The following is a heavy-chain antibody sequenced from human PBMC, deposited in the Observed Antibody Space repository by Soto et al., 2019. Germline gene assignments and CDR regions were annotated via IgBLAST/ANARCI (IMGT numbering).Heavy chain of an antibody. J-gene: IGHJ3*02. CDR1: GFSPSTSGVG. V-gene: IGHV2-5*02. Sequence: QITLKESGPTLVKPTQTLTLTCTFSGFSPSTSGVGVGWIRQPPGKALEWLALIYWDDDKRYSPSLKSRLTITKDTSKTQVVLTMPNMDPVDTATYYCAHSDSSYAFDIWGQGTMVTVSS. CDR2: IYWDDDK. D-gene: IGHD3-22*01. CDR3: AHSDSSYAFDI.